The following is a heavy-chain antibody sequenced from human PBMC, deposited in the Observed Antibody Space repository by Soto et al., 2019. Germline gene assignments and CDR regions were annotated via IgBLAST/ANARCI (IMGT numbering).Heavy chain of an antibody. V-gene: IGHV3-9*01. CDR2: ITWNSDMI. CDR1: GVTFGEYA. Sequence: LRLSCAASGVTFGEYAMHWFRRPPGKGLEWVASITWNSDMIGYADSVKGRFTISRDNGENSLYLQMSSLRREDTALYYCAKVGSAYGSSAMDVWGLGTTITVYS. CDR3: AKVGSAYGSSAMDV. D-gene: IGHD3-10*01. J-gene: IGHJ6*02.